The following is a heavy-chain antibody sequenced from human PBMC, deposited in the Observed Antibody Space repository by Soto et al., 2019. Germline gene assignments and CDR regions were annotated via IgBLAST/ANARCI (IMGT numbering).Heavy chain of an antibody. V-gene: IGHV3-30*18. Sequence: QVQLVESGGGVVQPGRSLRLSCAASGFTFSSYGMHWVRQAPGKGLEWVAVISYDGSNKYYADSVKGRFTISRDNSKNTLYLQMNSLRAEDTAVYYCAKLAADKGFDYWGQGTLVTVSS. D-gene: IGHD6-13*01. CDR2: ISYDGSNK. CDR1: GFTFSSYG. J-gene: IGHJ4*02. CDR3: AKLAADKGFDY.